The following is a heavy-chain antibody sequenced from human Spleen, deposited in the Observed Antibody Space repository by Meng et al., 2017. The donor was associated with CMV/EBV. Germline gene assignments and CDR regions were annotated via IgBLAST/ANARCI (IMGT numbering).Heavy chain of an antibody. CDR1: GFTFSHYA. CDR2: TRYDGTNN. D-gene: IGHD2-21*02. V-gene: IGHV3-30*02. Sequence: GESLKISCAASGFTFSHYAMHWVRQAPGRGLEWVAFTRYDGTNNFYVDSVKGRFTISRDNSNNTLYLQMNSLRTEDTATYYCVRSSGVTAPTMSDWGQGSPVTVSS. J-gene: IGHJ4*02. CDR3: VRSSGVTAPTMSD.